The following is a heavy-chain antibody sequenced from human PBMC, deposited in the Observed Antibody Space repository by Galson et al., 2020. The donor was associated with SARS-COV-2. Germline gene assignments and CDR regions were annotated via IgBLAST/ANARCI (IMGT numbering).Heavy chain of an antibody. V-gene: IGHV3-66*02. CDR3: ARVLPGTDYSAECLFDS. Sequence: GESLKISCAASGFTVDSSYMNWVRQAPGKGLEWVSLLSSGNSGTTYYAGSVKGRFTISRDTSRNTLYLKMNSLRTEDTAIYYCARVLPGTDYSAECLFDSWGQGTPVIVSS. J-gene: IGHJ4*02. CDR2: LSSGNSGTT. CDR1: GFTVDSSY. D-gene: IGHD3-10*01.